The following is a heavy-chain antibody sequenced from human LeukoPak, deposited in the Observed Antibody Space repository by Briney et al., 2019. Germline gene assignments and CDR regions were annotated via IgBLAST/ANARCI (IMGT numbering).Heavy chain of an antibody. V-gene: IGHV3-30*03. CDR1: EFTFSDYA. Sequence: GTSLRLSCAASEFTFSDYAMHWVRQAPGKGLEWVAVIAYGGTYTHHADSLKGRFTISRDNSRDTLYLQINSLRPEDTALYYCARNKAITAFFGMDVWGQGTTIIVSS. D-gene: IGHD2/OR15-2a*01. CDR2: IAYGGTYT. CDR3: ARNKAITAFFGMDV. J-gene: IGHJ6*02.